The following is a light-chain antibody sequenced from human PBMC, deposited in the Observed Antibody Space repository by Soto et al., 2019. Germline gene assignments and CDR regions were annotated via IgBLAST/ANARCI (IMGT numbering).Light chain of an antibody. CDR2: QVS. CDR1: NSDVGGYNS. Sequence: QSALTQPPSASGSPGQSVTISCTGTNSDVGGYNSVSWYQQDPGKAPKLIIYQVSKRPSGVPDRFSGSKSGNTASLTVSGLQTEDEADYYCSSYAGSSTVFGGGTKLTVL. J-gene: IGLJ2*01. V-gene: IGLV2-8*01. CDR3: SSYAGSSTV.